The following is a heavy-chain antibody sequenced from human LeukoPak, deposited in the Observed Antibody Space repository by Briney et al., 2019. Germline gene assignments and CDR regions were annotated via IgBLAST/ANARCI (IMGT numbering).Heavy chain of an antibody. CDR1: GFTFSSYA. CDR2: ISYDGSNK. V-gene: IGHV3-30*01. Sequence: GGSLRLSCAAPGFTFSSYAMHWVRQAPGKGLEWVAVISYDGSNKYYADSVKGRFTISRDNSKNTLYLQMNSLRAEDTAVYYCARDATRITMIVVVIRPPHFDYWGQGTLVTVSS. D-gene: IGHD3-22*01. CDR3: ARDATRITMIVVVIRPPHFDY. J-gene: IGHJ4*02.